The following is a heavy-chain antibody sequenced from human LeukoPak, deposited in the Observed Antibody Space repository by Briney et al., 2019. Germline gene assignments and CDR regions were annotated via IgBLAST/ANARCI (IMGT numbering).Heavy chain of an antibody. D-gene: IGHD5-18*01. V-gene: IGHV4-4*07. Sequence: SETLSLTCTVSGGSISSYYWSWIRQPAGKGLEWIGRIYTSGSTNYNSSLKSRVTMSVDTSKNQFSLKLSSVTAADTAVYYCARAGRGYSYGYYWFDPWGQGTLVTVSS. CDR2: IYTSGST. J-gene: IGHJ5*02. CDR1: GGSISSYY. CDR3: ARAGRGYSYGYYWFDP.